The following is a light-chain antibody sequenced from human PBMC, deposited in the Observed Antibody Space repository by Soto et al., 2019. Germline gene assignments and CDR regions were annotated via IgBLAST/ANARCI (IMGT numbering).Light chain of an antibody. CDR3: QQYNNWSPWT. J-gene: IGKJ1*01. V-gene: IGKV3-15*01. Sequence: EIVMTQSPATLSVSPGERATLSCRASQSVSSNLAWYQQKPGQAPRLLIYGASTRATGIPARFSGSGSGTAFSLPTSSLQPEDFAVYYCQQYNNWSPWTFGQGTKVEIK. CDR2: GAS. CDR1: QSVSSN.